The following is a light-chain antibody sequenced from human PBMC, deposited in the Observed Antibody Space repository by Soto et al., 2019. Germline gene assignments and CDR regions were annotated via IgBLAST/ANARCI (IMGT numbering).Light chain of an antibody. CDR1: QTVSNNY. J-gene: IGKJ2*01. CDR2: GAS. V-gene: IGKV3-20*01. CDR3: QQYGSSPQYT. Sequence: EIVLTQSPGTLSLSPGERATLSCRASQTVSNNYLAWYQQKPGQAPRLLIYGASSRATGIPDRFSGSGSGTDLTLTISRLEPEDFAVYYCQQYGSSPQYTFGQGTKLEIK.